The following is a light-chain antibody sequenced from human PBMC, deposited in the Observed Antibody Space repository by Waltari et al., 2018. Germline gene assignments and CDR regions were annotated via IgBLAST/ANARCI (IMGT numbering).Light chain of an antibody. V-gene: IGLV2-14*03. Sequence: QSALPQPASVSGSPGQSITISCTGTSSDVGGYNYVSWFQQHPGKAPKLIIYELRNRPLGVSERFSGSKSANTASLTISGLQSEDEAYYYCSSYSGSSTLILFGGGTKVTVL. J-gene: IGLJ2*01. CDR2: ELR. CDR1: SSDVGGYNY. CDR3: SSYSGSSTLIL.